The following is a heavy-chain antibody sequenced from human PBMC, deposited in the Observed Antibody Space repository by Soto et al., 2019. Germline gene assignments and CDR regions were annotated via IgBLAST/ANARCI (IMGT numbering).Heavy chain of an antibody. CDR1: GFTFSTYA. D-gene: IGHD2-2*01. CDR2: ISYDGSNT. CDR3: ASDRIHCSSSRRSSYFYGMDV. V-gene: IGHV3-30-3*01. J-gene: IGHJ6*02. Sequence: QVHLVESGGGVVQPGKSLRLSCVASGFTFSTYAIHWVRQAPGKGLEWVAVISYDGSNTYYADSVKGRFTISRDNSKNTLYLQMNSLTTEDTAVYYCASDRIHCSSSRRSSYFYGMDVWGQGTTVTVSS.